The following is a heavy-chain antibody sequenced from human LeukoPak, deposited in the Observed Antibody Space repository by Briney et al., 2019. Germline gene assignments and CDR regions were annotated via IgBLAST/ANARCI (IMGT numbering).Heavy chain of an antibody. J-gene: IGHJ3*02. CDR2: ISYDGSNK. CDR3: AREVSSSGPFGAFDI. CDR1: GFTFGSYA. V-gene: IGHV3-30*04. Sequence: GGSLRLSCAASGFTFGSYAMHWVRQAPGKGLEWVAVISYDGSNKYYADSVKGRFTISRDNSKNTLYLQMNSLRAEDTAVYYCAREVSSSGPFGAFDIWGQGTMVTVSS. D-gene: IGHD6-6*01.